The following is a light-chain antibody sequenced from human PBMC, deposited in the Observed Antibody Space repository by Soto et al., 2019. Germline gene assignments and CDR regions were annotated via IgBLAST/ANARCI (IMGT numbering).Light chain of an antibody. CDR1: DNIHRW. V-gene: IGKV1-5*01. J-gene: IGKJ1*01. CDR3: QQYNSYSWP. CDR2: DTS. Sequence: DTQMAQSPSTLSASKGDRDTIPCRASDNIHRWLAWYQQKPGQAPRLLIYDTSTLKSGVPSRFSGSGSGTEFILTIANLQPDDFGTYFCQQYNSYSWPFGHGANV.